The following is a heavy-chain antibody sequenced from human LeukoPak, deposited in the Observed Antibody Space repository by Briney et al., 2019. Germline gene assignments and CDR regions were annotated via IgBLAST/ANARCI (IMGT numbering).Heavy chain of an antibody. J-gene: IGHJ4*02. CDR3: AKDSPPTSEWLPDY. Sequence: GGSLRLSGEASGFTCRSYGMHWVRQAPGKGLEWVAFIRHDGSNKYYADSVKGRFTISRDNSKSALFLHMDTVRADDTAFYYCAKDSPPTSEWLPDYWGQGTLVSISS. D-gene: IGHD3-3*01. CDR2: IRHDGSNK. V-gene: IGHV3-30*02. CDR1: GFTCRSYG.